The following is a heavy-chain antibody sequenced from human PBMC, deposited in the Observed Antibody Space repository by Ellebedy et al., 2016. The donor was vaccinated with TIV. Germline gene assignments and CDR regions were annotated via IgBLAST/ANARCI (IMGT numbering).Heavy chain of an antibody. CDR3: ARGLISGYYAGHAFDI. Sequence: GESLKISCAASGFTFSSYDMHWVRQAPGKGLEWLALISNDANNKYYADSVKGRFTISRYNSKNTLYLQMNSLRAEDTAVYYCARGLISGYYAGHAFDIWGQGTMVTVSS. J-gene: IGHJ3*02. CDR1: GFTFSSYD. CDR2: ISNDANNK. D-gene: IGHD3-22*01. V-gene: IGHV3-30*03.